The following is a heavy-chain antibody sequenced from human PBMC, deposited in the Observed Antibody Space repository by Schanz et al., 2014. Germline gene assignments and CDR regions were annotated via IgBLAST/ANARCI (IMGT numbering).Heavy chain of an antibody. D-gene: IGHD2-2*01. J-gene: IGHJ5*02. CDR1: GYTFTNYG. CDR3: VRAVGPAALHGYWFDP. CDR2: ISGYNGNT. V-gene: IGHV1-18*01. Sequence: QVQLVQSGAELKMPGATVKVSCETSGYTFTNYGVSWVRQAPGQGLEWMGYISGYNGNTNYAPKGQDRVPMTTDTSTSTAYMELSRLRPDDTAIYYCVRAVGPAALHGYWFDPWGQGTLVTVAS.